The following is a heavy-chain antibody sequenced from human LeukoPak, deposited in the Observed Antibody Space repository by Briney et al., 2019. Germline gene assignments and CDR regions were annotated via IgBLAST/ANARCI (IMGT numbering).Heavy chain of an antibody. CDR3: ARHGGGGESYPRVFDY. CDR2: IYYSGNT. CDR1: GGSISPYY. D-gene: IGHD1-26*01. V-gene: IGHV4-59*08. J-gene: IGHJ4*02. Sequence: SETLSLTCTVPGGSISPYYWSWIRQPAGKGLEWIGYIYYSGNTNYNPSFKSRVTISVDTSKNQFSLKLSSVTAADTAVYYCARHGGGGESYPRVFDYWGRGTLVTVSS.